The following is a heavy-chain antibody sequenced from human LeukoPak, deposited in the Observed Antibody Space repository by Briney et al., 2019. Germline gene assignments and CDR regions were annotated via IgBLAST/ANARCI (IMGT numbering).Heavy chain of an antibody. CDR3: AKGPGAAVGKRYIQH. CDR2: ISWNSGSI. Sequence: GGSLRLSCAASGFTFSDHYMTWIRQTPGKGLEWVSGISWNSGSIGYADSVKGRFTISRDNAKNSLYLQMNSLRAEDTALYYCAKGPGAAVGKRYIQHWGQGTLVTVSS. V-gene: IGHV3-9*01. CDR1: GFTFSDHY. D-gene: IGHD6-13*01. J-gene: IGHJ1*01.